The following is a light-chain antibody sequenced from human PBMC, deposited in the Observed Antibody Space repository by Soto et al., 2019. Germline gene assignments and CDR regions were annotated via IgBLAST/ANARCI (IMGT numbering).Light chain of an antibody. CDR1: SSNIGSNH. V-gene: IGLV1-47*01. J-gene: IGLJ2*01. Sequence: QSVLTQPPSASGTPGQRSSISCSGSSSNIGSNHVYWYQQFPGMAPKLLMYRSDQRPTGVPDRFSGSKSGTSASLAISGLRSDDEADYYCSARDDILSGVVFGGGTKLTVL. CDR2: RSD. CDR3: SARDDILSGVV.